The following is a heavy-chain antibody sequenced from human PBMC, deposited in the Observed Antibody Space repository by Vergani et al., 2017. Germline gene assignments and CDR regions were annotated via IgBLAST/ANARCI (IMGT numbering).Heavy chain of an antibody. CDR2: INPSGGST. CDR1: GYTFTSYY. Sequence: QVQLVQSGAEVKKPGASVKVSCKASGYTFTSYYMHWVRQAPGQGLEWMGIINPSGGSTSYAQKFQGRVTITADESTSTAYMELSSRRAEDTAVYYCAGHFKLGIGWGYWGQGTLVTVSS. J-gene: IGHJ4*02. V-gene: IGHV1-46*01. CDR3: AGHFKLGIGWGY. D-gene: IGHD7-27*01.